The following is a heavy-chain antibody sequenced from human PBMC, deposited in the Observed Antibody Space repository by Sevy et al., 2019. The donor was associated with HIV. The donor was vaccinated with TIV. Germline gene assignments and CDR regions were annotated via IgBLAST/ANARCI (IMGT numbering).Heavy chain of an antibody. J-gene: IGHJ4*02. Sequence: GGSLRLSCAASGFTFSDYYMIWIRQAPGKGLEWVSYLSDSGSTIYYADSVKGRFTVSRDNAKNSLYLQMNSLRAEDTAVYYCARLGGGEGAYLGSCWYSDYWGQGTLVTVSS. V-gene: IGHV3-11*01. CDR1: GFTFSDYY. D-gene: IGHD6-19*01. CDR3: ARLGGGEGAYLGSCWYSDY. CDR2: LSDSGSTI.